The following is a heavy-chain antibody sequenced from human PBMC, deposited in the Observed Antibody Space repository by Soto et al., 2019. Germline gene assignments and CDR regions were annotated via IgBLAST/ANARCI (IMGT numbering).Heavy chain of an antibody. J-gene: IGHJ4*02. Sequence: QVQLVQSGAEVQKPGSSVKVSCKASGGTFSSYAISWVRQAPGQGLEWMGGIIPIFGTANYAQKFQGRVTITADESTSTAYMELSSLRSEDTAVYYCARAAKPTYYYDSSGYYYVDYWGQGTLVTVSS. CDR3: ARAAKPTYYYDSSGYYYVDY. CDR2: IIPIFGTA. D-gene: IGHD3-22*01. V-gene: IGHV1-69*01. CDR1: GGTFSSYA.